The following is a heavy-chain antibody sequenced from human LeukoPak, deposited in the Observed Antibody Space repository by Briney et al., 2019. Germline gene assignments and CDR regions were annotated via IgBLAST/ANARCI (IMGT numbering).Heavy chain of an antibody. CDR1: SGSISSYY. Sequence: PSETLSLTCTVSSGSISSYYWSWIRQFQGKGLEWIGYIYYSGSTNYNPSLKSRVTISLDTSKNQFSLKLSSVTAADTAVYYCARGGLGGITAYSNYLFDYWGQRTLVTVSS. J-gene: IGHJ4*02. CDR3: ARGGLGGITAYSNYLFDY. D-gene: IGHD4-11*01. CDR2: IYYSGST. V-gene: IGHV4-59*08.